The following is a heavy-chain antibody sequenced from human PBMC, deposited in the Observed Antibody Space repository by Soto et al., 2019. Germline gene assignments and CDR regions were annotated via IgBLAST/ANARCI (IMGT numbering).Heavy chain of an antibody. Sequence: QVQLVQSGAEVKKPGASVKVSCKASGYTFTDYAIHWVRKAPGQRLEWMGWINPGNGNVEFSQKFQGRVTINRDTPANAAYMELSSVGSDDTSVYYCAKAGSRNRDVHSNYKYWCQGTLVTVSS. D-gene: IGHD4-4*01. CDR3: AKAGSRNRDVHSNYKY. CDR2: INPGNGNV. V-gene: IGHV1-3*01. CDR1: GYTFTDYA. J-gene: IGHJ4*02.